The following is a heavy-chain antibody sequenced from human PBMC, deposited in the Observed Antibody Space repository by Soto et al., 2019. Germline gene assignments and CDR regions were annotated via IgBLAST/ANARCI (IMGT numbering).Heavy chain of an antibody. CDR3: ARDADILTGSDAFDI. CDR2: IGSSSSYT. V-gene: IGHV3-21*05. Sequence: GGSLRLSCAASGFNFSTYSRNWVRQAPGKGLEWVSYIGSSSSYTNYADSVKGRFTISRDSAKNSLYLQMNSLRAEDTAVYYCARDADILTGSDAFDIWGQGTMVTVSS. J-gene: IGHJ3*02. CDR1: GFNFSTYS. D-gene: IGHD3-9*01.